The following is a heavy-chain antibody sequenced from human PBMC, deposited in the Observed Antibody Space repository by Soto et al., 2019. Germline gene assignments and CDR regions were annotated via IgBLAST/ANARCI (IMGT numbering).Heavy chain of an antibody. J-gene: IGHJ6*02. CDR3: ARGDSTDCSNGVCSFFYNHDMDV. CDR1: GYSFTDYH. V-gene: IGHV1-2*04. CDR2: INPKSGGT. Sequence: QVQLVQSGAEVKKPGASVKVSCKASGYSFTDYHIHWVRQAPGQGLEWLGLINPKSGGTSTAQKFQGWVTMTTDTSISTASMELTRLTSDDTAIYYCARGDSTDCSNGVCSFFYNHDMDVWGQGTTVTVSS. D-gene: IGHD2-8*01.